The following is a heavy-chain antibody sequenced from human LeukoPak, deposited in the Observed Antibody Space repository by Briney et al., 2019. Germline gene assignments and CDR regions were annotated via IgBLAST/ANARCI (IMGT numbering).Heavy chain of an antibody. CDR2: INTDGSST. V-gene: IGHV3-74*01. CDR3: ARAQPYYDFWNSYFDY. J-gene: IGHJ4*02. CDR1: GFPFSSYW. Sequence: PGGSLRLSCAAYGFPFSSYWMDWVRQAPGKGLVLVSRINTDGSSTSYADSVKGRFTISRDTSKNTLFLQLGSLRAEDMAVYYCARAQPYYDFWNSYFDYWGQGTLVTVSS. D-gene: IGHD3-3*01.